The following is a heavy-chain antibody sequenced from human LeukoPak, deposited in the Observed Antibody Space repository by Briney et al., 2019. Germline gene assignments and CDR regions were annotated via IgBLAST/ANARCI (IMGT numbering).Heavy chain of an antibody. CDR1: GFTFSSYS. V-gene: IGHV3-48*04. J-gene: IGHJ6*04. CDR3: ARAGIVVVPAAILLDV. Sequence: GGSLRLSCAASGFTFSSYSMNWVRQAPGKGLEWVSYISSSSSTIYYADSVKGRFTISRDNAKNSLYLQMNSLRAEDTAVYYCARAGIVVVPAAILLDVWGKGTTVTVSS. CDR2: ISSSSSTI. D-gene: IGHD2-2*01.